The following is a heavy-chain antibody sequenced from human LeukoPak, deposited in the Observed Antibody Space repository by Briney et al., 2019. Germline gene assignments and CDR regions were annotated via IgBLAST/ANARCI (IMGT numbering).Heavy chain of an antibody. V-gene: IGHV4-59*01. D-gene: IGHD3-16*01. CDR2: IYYSGST. CDR3: ARYGLAYTYDF. Sequence: SETLSLTCTVSGGSISSYYWSWIRQPPGKGLEWIGYIYYSGSTNYNPSLKSRVTMSVNTSKNQFSLKLSSVTAADTAVYYCARYGLAYTYDFWGQGTLVTVSS. CDR1: GGSISSYY. J-gene: IGHJ4*02.